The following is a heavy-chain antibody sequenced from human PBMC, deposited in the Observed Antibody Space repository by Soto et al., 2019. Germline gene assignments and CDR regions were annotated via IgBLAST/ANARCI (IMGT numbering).Heavy chain of an antibody. CDR2: ISSSGSTI. J-gene: IGHJ4*02. D-gene: IGHD3-22*01. CDR1: GFTFSSYE. CDR3: ARSPYYYDSSGYYRPGGFDY. V-gene: IGHV3-48*03. Sequence: LRLSCAASGFTFSSYEMNWVRQAPGKGLEWVSYISSSGSTIYYADSVKGRFTISRDNAKNSLYLQMNSLRAEDTAVYYCARSPYYYDSSGYYRPGGFDYWGQGTLVTVYS.